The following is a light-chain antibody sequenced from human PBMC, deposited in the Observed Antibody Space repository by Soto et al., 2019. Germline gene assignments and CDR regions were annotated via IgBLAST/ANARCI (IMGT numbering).Light chain of an antibody. V-gene: IGKV1-5*03. J-gene: IGKJ1*01. Sequence: DIQMTQSPSTLSASEGDRVTISCRASQSVSIWLAWYQQKPGRAPKLLIYKSSILKSGVPSRFSGSGSGTEFTLTISSLQPDDFATYYCQQFNTSPWTFGQGTKVEIK. CDR2: KSS. CDR1: QSVSIW. CDR3: QQFNTSPWT.